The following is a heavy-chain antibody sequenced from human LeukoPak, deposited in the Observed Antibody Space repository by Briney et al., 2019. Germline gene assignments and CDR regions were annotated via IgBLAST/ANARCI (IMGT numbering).Heavy chain of an antibody. Sequence: GASVKVSCKASGYTFTTSHMHWVRQAPGQGLEWMGIIIPSGGSTSYAQKFQGRVTMTRDTSTSTVYMELSSLRSEDTAVYYCARKHITIFSGGMDVWGQGTTVTVSS. CDR2: IIPSGGST. CDR3: ARKHITIFSGGMDV. CDR1: GYTFTTSH. J-gene: IGHJ6*02. V-gene: IGHV1-46*01. D-gene: IGHD3-9*01.